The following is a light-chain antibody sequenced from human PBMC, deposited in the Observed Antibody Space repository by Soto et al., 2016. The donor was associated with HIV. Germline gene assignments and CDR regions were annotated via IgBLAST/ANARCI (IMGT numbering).Light chain of an antibody. CDR2: DDT. J-gene: IGLJ1*01. Sequence: SYELTQPPSVSVAPGKTARITCGGNNIGSKSVHWHHQKPGQAPMLVVYDDTDRPSGIPERFSGSNSGNTATLTISRVEAGDEADYYCQVWDTYTNHFVFGPGTKVTVL. V-gene: IGLV3-21*03. CDR1: NIGSKS. CDR3: QVWDTYTNHFV.